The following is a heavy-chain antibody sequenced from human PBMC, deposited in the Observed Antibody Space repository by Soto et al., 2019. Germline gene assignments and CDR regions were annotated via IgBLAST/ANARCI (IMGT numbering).Heavy chain of an antibody. CDR3: ARTEPPTTVFGVVINPYFDY. CDR1: GFTFSDNY. V-gene: IGHV3-66*01. D-gene: IGHD3-3*01. CDR2: IYSGGTT. J-gene: IGHJ4*01. Sequence: GGSLRLSCAASGFTFSDNYMSWVRQAPGKGLEWVSVIYSGGTTYYADSVKGRFTISRDNSESTLYLLMNSLRAEDTAVYYCARTEPPTTVFGVVINPYFDYWGQGTLVTVSS.